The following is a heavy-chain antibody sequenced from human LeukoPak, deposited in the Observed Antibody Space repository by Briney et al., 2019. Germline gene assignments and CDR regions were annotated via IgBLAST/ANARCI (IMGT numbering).Heavy chain of an antibody. CDR1: GFTFSSFS. D-gene: IGHD2-15*01. Sequence: GGSLRLSCEASGFTFSSFSMNWVRQAPGKGLEWVSSISSSGSYIYYTDSLKGRFTISRDNAKNSLFLQINSLRAEDTAIYYCARSIVVVGLHIDFWGQGTLVTVSS. V-gene: IGHV3-21*01. CDR3: ARSIVVVGLHIDF. J-gene: IGHJ4*02. CDR2: ISSSGSYI.